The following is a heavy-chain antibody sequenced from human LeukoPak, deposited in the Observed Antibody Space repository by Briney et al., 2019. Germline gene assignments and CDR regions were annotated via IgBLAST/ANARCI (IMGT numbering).Heavy chain of an antibody. D-gene: IGHD3-16*02. CDR3: ARVNDYVWGSYRMRWFDP. Sequence: GASVKVSCKASGYTFTGYYMHWVRQAPGQGLEWMGWINPNSGGTNYAQKFQGRVTMTRDTSISTAYMELSRLRSDDTAVYYCARVNDYVWGSYRMRWFDPWGQGTLVTVSS. CDR1: GYTFTGYY. V-gene: IGHV1-2*02. J-gene: IGHJ5*02. CDR2: INPNSGGT.